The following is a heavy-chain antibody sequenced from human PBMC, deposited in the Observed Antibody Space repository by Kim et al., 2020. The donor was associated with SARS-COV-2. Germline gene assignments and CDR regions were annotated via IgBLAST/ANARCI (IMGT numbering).Heavy chain of an antibody. V-gene: IGHV3-21*01. CDR3: ARFRDYGGNSGYYYYGMDV. D-gene: IGHD4-17*01. CDR2: ISSSSSYI. CDR1: GFTFSSYS. J-gene: IGHJ6*02. Sequence: GGSLRLSCAASGFTFSSYSMNWVRQAPGKGLEWVSSISSSSSYIYYADSVKGRFTISRDNAKNSLYLQMNSLRAEDTAVYYCARFRDYGGNSGYYYYGMDVWGQGTTVTVSS.